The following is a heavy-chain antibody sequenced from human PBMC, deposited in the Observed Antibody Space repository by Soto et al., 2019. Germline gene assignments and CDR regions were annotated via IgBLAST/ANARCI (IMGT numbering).Heavy chain of an antibody. CDR1: GFTLSNYA. CDR3: AKDGRRAGWSLGGVDV. J-gene: IGHJ6*02. D-gene: IGHD3-9*01. V-gene: IGHV3-23*01. Sequence: PXGSLRLSCAASGFTLSNYAMSWVRQTPGKGLEWVSNVNGDGGGTYYADSVKGRFTASRDNSKNTLYLQMNSLRGEDTGVYYCAKDGRRAGWSLGGVDVWGQGTTVTVSS. CDR2: VNGDGGGT.